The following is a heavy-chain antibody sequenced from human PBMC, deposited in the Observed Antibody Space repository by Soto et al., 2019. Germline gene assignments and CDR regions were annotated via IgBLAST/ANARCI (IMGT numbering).Heavy chain of an antibody. CDR2: ISGSGGST. CDR3: ATDWHDYGDYGGPGSYGMDV. CDR1: GFTFSSYA. J-gene: IGHJ6*02. D-gene: IGHD4-17*01. Sequence: GGSLRLSCAASGFTFSSYAMSWVRQAPGKGLEWVSAISGSGGSTYYADSVKGRFTISRDNSKNTLYLQMNSLRAEDTAVYYCATDWHDYGDYGGPGSYGMDVWGQGTTVTVSS. V-gene: IGHV3-23*01.